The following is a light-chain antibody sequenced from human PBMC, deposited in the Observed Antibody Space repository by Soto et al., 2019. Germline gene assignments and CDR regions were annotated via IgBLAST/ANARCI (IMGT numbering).Light chain of an antibody. CDR3: QQYNNWPPIT. CDR2: GAS. Sequence: EIVLTQSPATLSLSPGERATLSCRASESVSSNLAWYQQKPGQAPRLLIYGASNRATGIPARFSGSGSGTEFTLTISSLQSEDFAVYYCQQYNNWPPITFGQGTRLEIK. V-gene: IGKV3-15*01. CDR1: ESVSSN. J-gene: IGKJ5*01.